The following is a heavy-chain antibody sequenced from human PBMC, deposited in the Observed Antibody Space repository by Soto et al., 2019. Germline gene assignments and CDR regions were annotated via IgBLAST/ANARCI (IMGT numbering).Heavy chain of an antibody. D-gene: IGHD4-17*01. CDR2: ISAYSGDT. J-gene: IGHJ4*02. CDR3: ARPSGSYGDYAWSLKY. V-gene: IGHV1-18*01. Sequence: QVQLVQSGAEVKKPGASVKDSCKASGYTFTGYSVGWVRQAPGQGLEWMGWISAYSGDTYYTQRFQDRLTMTTDASTSTAYMELRSLRSDDTAVYYCARPSGSYGDYAWSLKYWGQGTLVTVSS. CDR1: GYTFTGYS.